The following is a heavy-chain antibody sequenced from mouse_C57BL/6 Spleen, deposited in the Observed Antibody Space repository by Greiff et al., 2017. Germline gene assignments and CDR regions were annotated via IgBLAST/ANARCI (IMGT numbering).Heavy chain of an antibody. Sequence: EVQLVESGPGLVKPSQSLSLTCSVTGYSITSGYYWNWIRQFPGNKLEWMGYISYDGSNNYNPSLKNRISITRDTSKNQFFLKLNSVTTEDTATYYCARRLLRYYFDYWGQGTTLTVSS. J-gene: IGHJ2*01. CDR1: GYSITSGYY. V-gene: IGHV3-6*01. CDR2: ISYDGSN. CDR3: ARRLLRYYFDY. D-gene: IGHD1-1*01.